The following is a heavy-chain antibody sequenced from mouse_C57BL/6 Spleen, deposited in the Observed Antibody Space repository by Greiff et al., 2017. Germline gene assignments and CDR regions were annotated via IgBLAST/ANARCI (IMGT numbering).Heavy chain of an antibody. CDR1: GFTFSSYA. V-gene: IGHV5-9-1*02. J-gene: IGHJ4*01. Sequence: DVQLVESGEGLVKPGGSLKLSCAASGFTFSSYAMSWVRQTPEKRLEWVAYISSGGDYIYYADTVKGRFTISRDNARNTLYLQMSSLKSEDTAMYYCTRGATGTYYAMDYWGQGTSVTVSS. D-gene: IGHD4-1*01. CDR2: ISSGGDYI. CDR3: TRGATGTYYAMDY.